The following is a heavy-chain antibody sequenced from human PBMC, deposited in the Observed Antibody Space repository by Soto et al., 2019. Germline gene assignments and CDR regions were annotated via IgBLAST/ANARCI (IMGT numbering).Heavy chain of an antibody. CDR1: GFTFSSYA. D-gene: IGHD3-22*01. CDR2: ISYDGSNK. Sequence: QVQLVESGGGVVQPGRSLRLSCAASGFTFSSYAMHWVRQAPGKGLEWVAVISYDGSNKYYADSVKGRFTISRDNSKNTLYLQMNSLRAEDTAVYHCARESEYYYDSSGYERGRAVDIWGQGTMVTVSS. J-gene: IGHJ3*02. V-gene: IGHV3-30-3*01. CDR3: ARESEYYYDSSGYERGRAVDI.